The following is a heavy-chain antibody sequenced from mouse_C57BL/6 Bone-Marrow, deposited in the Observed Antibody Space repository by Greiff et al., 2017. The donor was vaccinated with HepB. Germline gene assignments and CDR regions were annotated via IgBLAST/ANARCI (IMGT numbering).Heavy chain of an antibody. CDR2: IDPEDGET. CDR1: GFNIKDYY. CDR3: ARPLILQRDAMDY. J-gene: IGHJ4*01. Sequence: VQLKQSGAELVKPGASVKLSCTASGFNIKDYYMHWVKQRTEQGLEWIGRIDPEDGETKYAPKFQGKATITAATSSNTAYLQVSSLTSEDTAVYYCARPLILQRDAMDYWGQGTSVTVSS. V-gene: IGHV14-2*01.